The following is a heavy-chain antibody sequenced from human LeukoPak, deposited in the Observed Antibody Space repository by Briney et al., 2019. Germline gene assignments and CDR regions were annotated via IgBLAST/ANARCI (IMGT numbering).Heavy chain of an antibody. D-gene: IGHD3-22*01. Sequence: ASVKVSCKASGYTFTSYGISWVRQAPGQGLEWMGWISAYNGNTNYAQKLQGRVTMTTDTSTSTAYMELRSLRSDDTAVYYCARDYYDSSGKTNHGMDVWGQGTTVTVSS. V-gene: IGHV1-18*01. CDR2: ISAYNGNT. CDR3: ARDYYDSSGKTNHGMDV. CDR1: GYTFTSYG. J-gene: IGHJ6*02.